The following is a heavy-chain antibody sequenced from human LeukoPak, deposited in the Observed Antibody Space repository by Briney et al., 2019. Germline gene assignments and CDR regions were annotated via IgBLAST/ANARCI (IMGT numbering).Heavy chain of an antibody. CDR2: ISAYNGKT. CDR3: ARGAVRLLLFGDSGRKSKTYFDY. V-gene: IGHV1-18*01. CDR1: GYTFTNYG. J-gene: IGHJ4*02. Sequence: GASVKVSCKASGYTFTNYGITWMRQAPGQGLEWMGWISAYNGKTNYAQKLQGRVTMTTDTSTSTAYMELRRLRSDDTAVYYCARGAVRLLLFGDSGRKSKTYFDYWGQGTLVTVSS. D-gene: IGHD3-10*01.